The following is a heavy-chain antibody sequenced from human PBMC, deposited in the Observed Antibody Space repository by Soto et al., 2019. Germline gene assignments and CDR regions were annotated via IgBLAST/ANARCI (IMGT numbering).Heavy chain of an antibody. CDR1: GYTFTSYG. CDR2: ISAYNGNT. D-gene: IGHD3-22*01. J-gene: IGHJ6*02. V-gene: IGHV1-18*04. Sequence: ASVKVSCKASGYTFTSYGISWVRQAPGQGLEWMGWISAYNGNTNYAQKLQGRVTMTTDTSTSTAYMELRSLRSDDTAVYYCARDLRITMIVVVINYYYGMDVWGQGTTVTVYS. CDR3: ARDLRITMIVVVINYYYGMDV.